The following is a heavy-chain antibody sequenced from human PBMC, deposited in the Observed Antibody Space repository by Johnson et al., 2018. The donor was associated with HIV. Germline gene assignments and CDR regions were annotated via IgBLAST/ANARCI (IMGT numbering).Heavy chain of an antibody. V-gene: IGHV3-30-3*01. J-gene: IGHJ3*02. CDR3: GGDCYLWGLGAFDI. CDR2: IAYDGSNR. CDR1: GFSVSSNY. D-gene: IGHD2-21*02. Sequence: QVQLVESGGGLIQPGGSLRLSCAASGFSVSSNYMSWVRQAPGKGLEWVAVIAYDGSNRYYADSVKGRFTISRDNSKNTLYLQMNSLRTEDTAMYYCGGDCYLWGLGAFDIWGQGTLVTVSS.